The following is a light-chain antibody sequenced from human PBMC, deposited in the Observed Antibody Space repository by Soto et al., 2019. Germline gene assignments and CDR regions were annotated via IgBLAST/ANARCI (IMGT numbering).Light chain of an antibody. CDR2: GAS. Sequence: EIVLTQSPGTLSLSPGERATLSCRASQTVNRSYLAWYQQRPGQAPRLLIYGASSRATGIPERFSGSGSGPEFTLTISRLEPEDFAVYYCQQFGSSPITFGQGTRLEIK. CDR3: QQFGSSPIT. CDR1: QTVNRSY. V-gene: IGKV3-20*01. J-gene: IGKJ5*01.